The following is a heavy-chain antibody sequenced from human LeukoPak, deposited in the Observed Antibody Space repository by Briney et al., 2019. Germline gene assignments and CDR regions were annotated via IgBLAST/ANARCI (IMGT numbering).Heavy chain of an antibody. Sequence: GGSLRLSCVDSGFTFTNAWMSWVRQAPGKGLEWIGRIKSKTDGETTNYAEPVRGRFTISRDDSKSAVYLQMNSLTIEDTAVYYCTTDLGTYYHGSQRLIPIDYWGQGTLVTVSS. J-gene: IGHJ4*02. V-gene: IGHV3-15*01. CDR1: GFTFTNAW. CDR2: IKSKTDGETT. CDR3: TTDLGTYYHGSQRLIPIDY. D-gene: IGHD3-10*01.